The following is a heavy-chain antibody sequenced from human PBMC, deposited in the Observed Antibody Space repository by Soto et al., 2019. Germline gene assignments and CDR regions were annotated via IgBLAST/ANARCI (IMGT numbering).Heavy chain of an antibody. J-gene: IGHJ4*02. V-gene: IGHV3-73*02. D-gene: IGHD1-26*01. CDR3: TRHTEWEPHTTSKSGSHLHVPFDY. CDR1: GFTFSGSA. CDR2: IRSKANSYAT. Sequence: EVQLVESGGGLVQPGGSLKLSCEASGFTFSGSAMHWVRQASGRGLEWVGRIRSKANSYATAYAASVKGRFTVSRDDSKNTAYLQMNSLKTEDTAVYYCTRHTEWEPHTTSKSGSHLHVPFDYWGQGTLVTVSS.